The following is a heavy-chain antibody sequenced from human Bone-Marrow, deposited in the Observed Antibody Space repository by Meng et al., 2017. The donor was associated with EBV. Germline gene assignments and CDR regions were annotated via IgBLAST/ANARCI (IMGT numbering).Heavy chain of an antibody. D-gene: IGHD1-1*01. Sequence: ITLEGAWPALGKPTTNPTAPCTLSCFSPGISGGGVGWIRQPPGKALEWLALIYCDDDKRYSPSLKSRLTITKDTSKNQVVLTMTNMDPVDTATYYCAQGGEEDGTPFFGYWGQGTLVTVSS. V-gene: IGHV2-5*02. CDR2: IYCDDDK. J-gene: IGHJ4*02. CDR3: AQGGEEDGTPFFGY. CDR1: CFSPGISGGG.